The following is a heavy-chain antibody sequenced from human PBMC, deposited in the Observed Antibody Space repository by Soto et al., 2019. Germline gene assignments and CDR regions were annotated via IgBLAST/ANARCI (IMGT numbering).Heavy chain of an antibody. CDR2: ISYDGSNK. J-gene: IGHJ6*02. CDR1: GFTFGSYG. CDR3: AKEDSSSWHYYYGMDV. Sequence: GVSLRLSCAASGFTFGSYGMNWVRQAPDKWLEWVAVISYDGSNKYYADSVKGRFTISRDSSKNMLYLQMNSLRAEDTAVYYCAKEDSSSWHYYYGMDVWGQGTTVTSP. D-gene: IGHD6-13*01. V-gene: IGHV3-30*18.